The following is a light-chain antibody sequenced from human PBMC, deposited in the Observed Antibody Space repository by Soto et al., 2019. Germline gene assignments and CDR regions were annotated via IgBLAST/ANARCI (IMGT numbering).Light chain of an antibody. V-gene: IGKV3-15*01. CDR3: QQRYNWPPLT. CDR1: QSVSID. CDR2: GAS. Sequence: EIVMTQSPDTLSVSPGERATLSRRASQSVSIDLAWYQQTPGQAPRLLIYGASTRATGVPPTFSGSGSGTDFTLTISSLEPEDFAIYYCQQRYNWPPLTFGQGTRLEIK. J-gene: IGKJ5*01.